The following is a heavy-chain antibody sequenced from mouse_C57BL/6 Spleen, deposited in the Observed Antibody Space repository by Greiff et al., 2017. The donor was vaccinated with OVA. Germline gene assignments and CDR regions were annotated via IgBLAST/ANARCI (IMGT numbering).Heavy chain of an antibody. CDR1: GYAFSSYW. CDR3: ARSDYGSSYDDY. Sequence: VQLQQSGAELVKPGASVKISCKASGYAFSSYWMNWVKQRPGKGLEWIGQIYPGDGDTNYNGKFKGKATLTADKSSSTAYMQLSSLTSEDSAVYFCARSDYGSSYDDYWGQGTTLTVSS. D-gene: IGHD1-1*01. V-gene: IGHV1-80*01. CDR2: IYPGDGDT. J-gene: IGHJ2*01.